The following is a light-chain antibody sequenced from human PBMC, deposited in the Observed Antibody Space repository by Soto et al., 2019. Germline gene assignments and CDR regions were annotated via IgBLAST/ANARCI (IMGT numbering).Light chain of an antibody. CDR1: NIGSKS. V-gene: IGLV3-21*04. Sequence: SHELTQPPSVSVAPGKTARITCGGNNIGSKSVHWYQQKPGQAPVLVIYYDSDRPSGIPERFSGSNSGNTATLTISRVEAGDEADYYCQVWDSSSDHHYVFGTGTKLTVL. J-gene: IGLJ1*01. CDR2: YDS. CDR3: QVWDSSSDHHYV.